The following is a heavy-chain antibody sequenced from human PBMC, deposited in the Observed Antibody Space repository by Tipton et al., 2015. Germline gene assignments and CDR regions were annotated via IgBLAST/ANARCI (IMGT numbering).Heavy chain of an antibody. V-gene: IGHV4-4*02. J-gene: IGHJ4*02. Sequence: TLPLTCSVSGDSISSSNWWSWVRQPPGKGLEWIGEIHHGGSTNYNPSLKSRVTMSVDTSQNQFSLKLSSVTAADTAVYYCARYRMGVDSWGQGTLVTVSS. CDR2: IHHGGST. CDR3: ARYRMGVDS. CDR1: GDSISSSNW. D-gene: IGHD3-16*01.